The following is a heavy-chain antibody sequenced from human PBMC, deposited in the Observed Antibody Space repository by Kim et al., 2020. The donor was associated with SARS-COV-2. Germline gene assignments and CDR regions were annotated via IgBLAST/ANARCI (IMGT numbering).Heavy chain of an antibody. CDR2: IWYDGSNK. V-gene: IGHV3-33*06. J-gene: IGHJ4*02. CDR1: GFTFSSYA. Sequence: GGSLRLSCAASGFTFSSYAMHWVRQAPGKGLEWVAVIWYDGSNKYYADSVKGRFTISRDNSKNTLYLQMNSLRAEDTAVYYCAKDRYSGSYREGYYFDYWGQGTLVTVSS. CDR3: AKDRYSGSYREGYYFDY. D-gene: IGHD1-26*01.